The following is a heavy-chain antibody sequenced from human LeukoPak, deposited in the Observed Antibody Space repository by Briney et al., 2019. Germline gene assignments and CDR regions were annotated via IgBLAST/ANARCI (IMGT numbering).Heavy chain of an antibody. V-gene: IGHV4-61*05. CDR3: ARGSAAFGFDP. Sequence: PSETLSLTCIVSGGSISSSNYYWGWIRQPPGKGLEWIGYIYYSGGTNYNPSLKSRVTISVDMSKNQFSLKLSSVTAADTAVYYCARGSAAFGFDPWGQGTLVTVSS. J-gene: IGHJ5*02. CDR1: GGSISSSNYY. D-gene: IGHD3-10*01. CDR2: IYYSGGT.